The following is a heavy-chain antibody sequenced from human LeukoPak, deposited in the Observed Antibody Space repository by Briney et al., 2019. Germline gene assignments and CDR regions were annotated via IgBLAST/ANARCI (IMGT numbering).Heavy chain of an antibody. CDR1: GYSFPTYW. Sequence: GESLKISCKGSGYSFPTYWIGWVRQMPGKGLEWMGIIYPGDSETRYSSSFQGQVTISADKSISTAYLQWSRLKASDTAMYYCARKSRADYWGQGTLVTVSS. CDR2: IYPGDSET. V-gene: IGHV5-51*01. J-gene: IGHJ4*02. CDR3: ARKSRADY.